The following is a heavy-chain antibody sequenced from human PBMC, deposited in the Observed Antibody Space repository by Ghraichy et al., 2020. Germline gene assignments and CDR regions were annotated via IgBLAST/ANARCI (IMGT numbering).Heavy chain of an antibody. D-gene: IGHD7-27*01. CDR3: ARKTGEILPFDY. V-gene: IGHV4-59*01. CDR2: IYYSGST. CDR1: GGSISSYY. J-gene: IGHJ4*02. Sequence: SETLSLTCTVSGGSISSYYWSWIRQPPGKGLEWIGYIYYSGSTNYNPSLKSRVTISVDTSKNQFSLKLSSVTAADTAVYYCARKTGEILPFDYWGQGTLVTVSS.